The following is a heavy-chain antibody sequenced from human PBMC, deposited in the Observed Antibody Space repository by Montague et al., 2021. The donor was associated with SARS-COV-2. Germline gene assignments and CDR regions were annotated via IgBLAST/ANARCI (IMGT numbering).Heavy chain of an antibody. CDR3: VTHIGGEWFDP. J-gene: IGHJ5*02. CDR2: IDAGDSDT. CDR1: GYNFATYW. D-gene: IGHD4-23*01. V-gene: IGHV5-51*01. Sequence: SGAEVKKPGESLEISCKGSGYNFATYWIGWVRQMPGKGLDWVGIIDAGDSDTRYSPSFQGHVSISVDKSISTAYLQWSSLKASDTAIYYCVTHIGGEWFDPWGQGTLVTVSS.